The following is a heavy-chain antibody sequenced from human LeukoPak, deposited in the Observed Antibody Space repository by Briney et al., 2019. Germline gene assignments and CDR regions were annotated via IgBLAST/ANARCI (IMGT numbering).Heavy chain of an antibody. CDR3: ARGYCSSTTCYPFEY. CDR1: GASISSGGYH. J-gene: IGHJ4*02. Sequence: PSQTLSLTCTASGASISSGGYHWSWIRQHPGKGPEWIGYIHHRGSTSYNPSLERRVTMSLDTLKRQFNLTPTSVTAADTAVYYCARGYCSSTTCYPFEYWGQGAVVTVSS. V-gene: IGHV4-31*03. D-gene: IGHD2-2*01. CDR2: IHHRGST.